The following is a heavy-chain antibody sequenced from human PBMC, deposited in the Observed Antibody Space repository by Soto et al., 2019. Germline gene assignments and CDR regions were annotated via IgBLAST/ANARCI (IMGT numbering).Heavy chain of an antibody. CDR3: ARDRIPMSWIAAAQFDY. V-gene: IGHV1-2*04. J-gene: IGHJ4*02. D-gene: IGHD6-13*01. CDR2: INPNSGGT. CDR1: GYTFTGYY. Sequence: ASVKVSCKASGYTFTGYYMHWVRQAPGQGLEWMGWINPNSGGTNYAQKFQGWVTMTRDTSISTAYMELSRLRSDDTAVYYCARDRIPMSWIAAAQFDYWGQGTLVTVSS.